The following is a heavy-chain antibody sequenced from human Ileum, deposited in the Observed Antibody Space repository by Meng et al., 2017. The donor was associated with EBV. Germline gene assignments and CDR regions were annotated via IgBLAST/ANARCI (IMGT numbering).Heavy chain of an antibody. J-gene: IGHJ4*02. V-gene: IGHV4-61*08. D-gene: IGHD2-21*02. CDR3: ARERGGGDRGIQ. CDR1: NGSVSSYGYY. CDR2: MSYTGST. Sequence: ESGPGLLKPSVPLSPTCSGSNGSVSSYGYYWTWIRQPPGKGLEWIGYMSYTGSTNYKSTLKSRVTISVDKSKNQFSLKLSSVTAADTAVYYCARERGGGDRGIQWGQGTLVTVSS.